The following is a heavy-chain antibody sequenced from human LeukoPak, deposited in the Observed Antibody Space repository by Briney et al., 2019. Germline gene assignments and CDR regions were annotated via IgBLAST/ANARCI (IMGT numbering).Heavy chain of an antibody. CDR2: INPNSGGT. CDR1: GYTFTGYY. V-gene: IGHV1-2*02. J-gene: IGHJ4*02. CDR3: ARAVAAAGDLDFDY. D-gene: IGHD6-13*01. Sequence: GASVKVSCKASGYTFTGYYMHWVRQAPGQGLEWMGWINPNSGGTNYAQKFQGRVTMTRDTSISTAYMELSRLRSDDTAVYYCARAVAAAGDLDFDYWGQGTLVTVSS.